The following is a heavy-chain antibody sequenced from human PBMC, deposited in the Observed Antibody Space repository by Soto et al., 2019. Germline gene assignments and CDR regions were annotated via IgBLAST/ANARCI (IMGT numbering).Heavy chain of an antibody. CDR2: IIPILGIA. J-gene: IGHJ5*02. D-gene: IGHD6-13*01. CDR1: GGTFSSYT. CDR3: ARSCNPQGVERSSWYVRRVGNWFDP. Sequence: GASVKVSCKASGGTFSSYTISWVRQAPGQGLEWMGRIIPILGIANYAQKFQGRVTITADKSTSTAYMELSSLRSEDTAVYYCARSCNPQGVERSSWYVRRVGNWFDPWGQGTLVTVSS. V-gene: IGHV1-69*02.